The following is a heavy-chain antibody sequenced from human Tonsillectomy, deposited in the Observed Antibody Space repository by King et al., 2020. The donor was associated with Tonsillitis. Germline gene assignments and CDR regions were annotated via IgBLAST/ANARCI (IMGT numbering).Heavy chain of an antibody. CDR3: ARGTVITTYYYYYMDV. V-gene: IGHV4-4*07. D-gene: IGHD4-11*01. CDR1: GGSISSYY. Sequence: VQLQESGPGLVKPSETLSLTCTVSGGSISSYYWSWIRQPAGKGLEWIGRIYTSGSTNYNPSLKSRVTMSVDTSKNQFSLKLSSVTAADTAVYYCARGTVITTYYYYYMDVWGKGTTVTVSS. J-gene: IGHJ6*03. CDR2: IYTSGST.